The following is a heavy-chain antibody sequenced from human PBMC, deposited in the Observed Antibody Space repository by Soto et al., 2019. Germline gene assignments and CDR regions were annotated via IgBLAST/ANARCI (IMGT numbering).Heavy chain of an antibody. CDR1: GFTFSSYA. Sequence: GGSLRLSCAASGFTFSSYAMSWVRQAPGKGLEWVSAISGSGGSTYYADSVKGRFTISRDNSKNTLYLQMSSLRAEDTAVYYCAKDQYYYDSSGYPAGAFDIWGQGTMVTVSS. V-gene: IGHV3-23*01. CDR2: ISGSGGST. CDR3: AKDQYYYDSSGYPAGAFDI. J-gene: IGHJ3*02. D-gene: IGHD3-22*01.